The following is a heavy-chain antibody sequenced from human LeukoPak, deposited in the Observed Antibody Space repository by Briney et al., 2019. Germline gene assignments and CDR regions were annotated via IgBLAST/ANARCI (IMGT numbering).Heavy chain of an antibody. Sequence: SETLSLTCVLYGGSSSNYYWSWIRKPPGKGLEWIGYIYYSGSTNYNPSLKTRVTISVDTSKNQFSLKLSSVTAADTAVYYCARAITAAGTFDYWGQGTLVTVSS. CDR1: GGSSSNYY. D-gene: IGHD6-13*01. J-gene: IGHJ4*02. CDR2: IYYSGST. V-gene: IGHV4-59*01. CDR3: ARAITAAGTFDY.